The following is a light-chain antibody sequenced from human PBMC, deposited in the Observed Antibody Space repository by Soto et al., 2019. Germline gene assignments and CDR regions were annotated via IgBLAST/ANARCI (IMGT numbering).Light chain of an antibody. CDR3: QQYGSSPRT. CDR1: QSVSSTF. CDR2: GAS. J-gene: IGKJ1*01. Sequence: EIVLTQSPGPLSLSPGERATLSCRASQSVSSTFLAWYQQKPGQAPKLLIYGASSRATGIPDRFSGSGSGTSFTLTISRLEPADFAVYYCQQYGSSPRTFGQGTNVDIK. V-gene: IGKV3-20*01.